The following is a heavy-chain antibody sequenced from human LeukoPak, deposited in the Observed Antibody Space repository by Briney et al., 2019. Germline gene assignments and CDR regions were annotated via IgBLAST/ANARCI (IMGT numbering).Heavy chain of an antibody. CDR2: ISGSGGST. Sequence: PGGSLRLSCAASGFTFSSYGMSWVRQAPGKGLEWVSAISGSGGSTYYADSVKGRFTISRDNSKNTLYLQMNSLRAEDTAVYYCAKDRGMGAQLWFLFDYWGQGTLVTVSS. J-gene: IGHJ4*02. D-gene: IGHD5-18*01. CDR3: AKDRGMGAQLWFLFDY. CDR1: GFTFSSYG. V-gene: IGHV3-23*01.